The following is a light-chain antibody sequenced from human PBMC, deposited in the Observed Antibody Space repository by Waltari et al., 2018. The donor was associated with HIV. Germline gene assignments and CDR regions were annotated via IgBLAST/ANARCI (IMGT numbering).Light chain of an antibody. Sequence: QSVFTHPPSVSAAPGQTVSISCSRFTPTIRSYLLSWYHQLPGKAPKLLIFDNNKRPSGIPDRVSASKSGTSATLAITGLQTGDEGDYYCGTWDNSLKTVVFGGGTKVTVL. CDR1: TPTIRSYL. V-gene: IGLV1-51*01. CDR2: DNN. CDR3: GTWDNSLKTVV. J-gene: IGLJ2*01.